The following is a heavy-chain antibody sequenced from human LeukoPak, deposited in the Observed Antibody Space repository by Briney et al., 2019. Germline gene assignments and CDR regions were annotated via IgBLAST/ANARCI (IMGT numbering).Heavy chain of an antibody. Sequence: PGGSLRLSCAASGFTFSSYAMHWVRQAPGKGLEYVSAISSNGGSTYYANSVKGRFTISRDNSKNTLYLQMNSLRAEDTAVYYCARETRVRWTDYWGQGILVTVSS. D-gene: IGHD5-24*01. J-gene: IGHJ4*02. V-gene: IGHV3-64*01. CDR3: ARETRVRWTDY. CDR1: GFTFSSYA. CDR2: ISSNGGST.